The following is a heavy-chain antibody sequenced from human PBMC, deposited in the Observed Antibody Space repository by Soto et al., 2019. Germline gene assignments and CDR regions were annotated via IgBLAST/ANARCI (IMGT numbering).Heavy chain of an antibody. D-gene: IGHD6-19*01. CDR2: MNPNSGNT. CDR1: GYTFTSYD. J-gene: IGHJ4*02. CDR3: ARELSSGWFSN. V-gene: IGHV1-8*01. Sequence: ASVKVSCKASGYTFTSYDINWVRQATGQGLEWMGWMNPNSGNTGHAQKFQGRVTMTRNTSISTAYMELSTLRSEDTAVYYCARELSSGWFSNWGQGTLVTVSS.